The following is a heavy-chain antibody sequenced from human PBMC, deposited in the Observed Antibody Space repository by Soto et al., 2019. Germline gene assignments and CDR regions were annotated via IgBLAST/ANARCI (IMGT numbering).Heavy chain of an antibody. CDR1: GFTFSSYG. CDR3: ARDMYCSGGSCYSSGYYYYYGMDV. V-gene: IGHV3-33*01. D-gene: IGHD2-15*01. CDR2: IWYDGSNK. Sequence: GGSLRLSCAASGFTFSSYGMHWVRQAPGKGLEWVAVIWYDGSNKYYADSVKGRFTISRDNSKNTLYLQMNSLRAEDTAVYYCARDMYCSGGSCYSSGYYYYYGMDVWGQGTTVTVSS. J-gene: IGHJ6*02.